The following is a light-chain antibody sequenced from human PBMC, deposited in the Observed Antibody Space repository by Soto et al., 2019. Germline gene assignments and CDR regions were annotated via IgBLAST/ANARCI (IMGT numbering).Light chain of an antibody. Sequence: QSALTQPRSVSGSPGQSVTISCTGTSSDVGDYNYVSWYQQHPGKAPKLMIYDVTKRPSGVPDRFSGSKSGNTASLTISGLQAGDEADYYCCSYAGSYTYVFGTGTKLTVL. J-gene: IGLJ1*01. CDR3: CSYAGSYTYV. V-gene: IGLV2-11*01. CDR2: DVT. CDR1: SSDVGDYNY.